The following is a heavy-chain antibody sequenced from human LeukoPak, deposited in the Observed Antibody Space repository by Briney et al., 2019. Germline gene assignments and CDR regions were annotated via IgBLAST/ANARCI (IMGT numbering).Heavy chain of an antibody. Sequence: GGSLRPSCAASGFTFSSYGMHWVRQAPGKGLEWVAVISYDGSNKYYTDSVKGRFTISRDNSKNTLYLQMNSLRAEDTAVYYCAKPHYCSSTSCYGESPFDYWGQGTLVTVSS. CDR1: GFTFSSYG. D-gene: IGHD2-2*01. V-gene: IGHV3-30*18. CDR3: AKPHYCSSTSCYGESPFDY. J-gene: IGHJ4*02. CDR2: ISYDGSNK.